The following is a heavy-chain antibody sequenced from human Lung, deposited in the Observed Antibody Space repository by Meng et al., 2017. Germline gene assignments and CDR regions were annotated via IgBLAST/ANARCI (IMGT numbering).Heavy chain of an antibody. CDR3: AGGPTIMAHDFDY. CDR2: INHSVNT. D-gene: IGHD5-12*01. CDR1: GGAFSDYY. Sequence: QGQRQAGGGGLLKTSGLLSLACGVSGGAFSDYYWSWIRQPRGKGLEWIGEINHSVNTNYNTSLESRATISVDTSQNNLSLKLSSVTAAESAGYYCAGGPTIMAHDFDYWGQGNLVTVAS. V-gene: IGHV4-34*01. J-gene: IGHJ4*02.